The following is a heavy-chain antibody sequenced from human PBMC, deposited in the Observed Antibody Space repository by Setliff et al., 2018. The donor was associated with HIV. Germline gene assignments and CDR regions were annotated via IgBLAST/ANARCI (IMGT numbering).Heavy chain of an antibody. CDR3: ARGALSKPFDY. V-gene: IGHV5-51*01. CDR2: IYPDDSAT. CDR1: GYSFSDNW. J-gene: IGHJ4*02. Sequence: GESLKISCKGFGYSFSDNWIGWVRQMPGKGLEWMGIIYPDDSATRYSPSFQGQVTISADKSTNTAYLRWRSLKASDTAMYYCARGALSKPFDYWGQGTLVTVSS. D-gene: IGHD3-10*01.